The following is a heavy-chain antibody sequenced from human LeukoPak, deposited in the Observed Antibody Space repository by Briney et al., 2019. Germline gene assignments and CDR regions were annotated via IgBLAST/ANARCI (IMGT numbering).Heavy chain of an antibody. CDR3: ARVAGSIDY. Sequence: ASVRVSCEASGYTFTTYDINWVRQATGQGLEWMGWMNPNSGYTGYAQKFQGRVTITRDTSISTAYMELSSLRSEDTAVYYCARVAGSIDYWGQGTLVTLSS. V-gene: IGHV1-8*03. J-gene: IGHJ4*02. CDR1: GYTFTTYD. CDR2: MNPNSGYT. D-gene: IGHD6-19*01.